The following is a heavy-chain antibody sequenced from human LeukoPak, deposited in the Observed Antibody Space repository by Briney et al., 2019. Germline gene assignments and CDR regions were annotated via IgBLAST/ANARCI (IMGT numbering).Heavy chain of an antibody. Sequence: GGSLRLSCAASDFTFSYYNMAWVRQAPRKGLEWVSSISSSCSYIFYADSVRGRFTISRDNAKNSLSLHMNRLRAEDTAVYFCARSCGTTSCTSYYYYGLDVWGQGSTVTVSS. CDR2: ISSSCSYI. CDR1: DFTFSYYN. V-gene: IGHV3-21*01. D-gene: IGHD2-2*01. J-gene: IGHJ6*02. CDR3: ARSCGTTSCTSYYYYGLDV.